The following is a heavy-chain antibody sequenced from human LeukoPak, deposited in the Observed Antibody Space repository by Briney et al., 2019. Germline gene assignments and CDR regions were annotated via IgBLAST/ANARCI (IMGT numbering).Heavy chain of an antibody. CDR1: GFTFSNYA. D-gene: IGHD3-10*01. V-gene: IGHV3-21*01. J-gene: IGHJ4*02. CDR2: ISSSSSYI. Sequence: GGSLRLSCAASGFTFSNYAMSWVRQAPGKGLEWVSSISSSSSYIYYADSVKGRFTISRGNAKNSLYLQMNSLRAEDTAVYYCAREGVHGESYWGQGTLVTVSS. CDR3: AREGVHGESY.